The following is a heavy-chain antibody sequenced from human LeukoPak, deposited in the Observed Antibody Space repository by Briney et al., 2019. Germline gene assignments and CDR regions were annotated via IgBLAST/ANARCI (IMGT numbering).Heavy chain of an antibody. Sequence: GGSLRLSCAASGFTFSSYAMSWVRQAPGKGLEWVSAISGSGGSTYYADSVKGRFTISRDNAKNSLYLQMNSLRAEDTAVYYCAREPPLYYDSTLYYFDYWGQGTLVTVSS. CDR3: AREPPLYYDSTLYYFDY. V-gene: IGHV3-23*01. J-gene: IGHJ4*02. CDR1: GFTFSSYA. CDR2: ISGSGGST. D-gene: IGHD3-22*01.